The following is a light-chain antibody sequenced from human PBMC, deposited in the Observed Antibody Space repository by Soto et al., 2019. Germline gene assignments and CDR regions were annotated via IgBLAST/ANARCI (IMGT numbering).Light chain of an antibody. CDR2: GVN. Sequence: QSVLTQPASVSGSPGQSITISCTRTSSDVGSYNLVSWYQQHPGKAPKLMIYGVNKRPSGVSNRFSGSKSGNTASLTISGFQAEDEADYYCCSYAGISTFYVFGTGTKVTVL. J-gene: IGLJ1*01. V-gene: IGLV2-23*02. CDR3: CSYAGISTFYV. CDR1: SSDVGSYNL.